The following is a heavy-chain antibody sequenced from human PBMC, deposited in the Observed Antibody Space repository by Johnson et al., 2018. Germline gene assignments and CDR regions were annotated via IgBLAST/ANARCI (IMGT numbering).Heavy chain of an antibody. CDR2: ISSSSSYI. V-gene: IGHV3-21*01. D-gene: IGHD3-16*01. J-gene: IGHJ3*02. CDR3: ASYVWSHDAFEI. Sequence: VQLVQSGGGLVKPGGSLRLSCAASGFTFSRYTLNWVRQAPGKGLEWVSSISSSSSYIYYADSVKGRFTISRDNAKNSLYLQMNSLRAEDTAVYYCASYVWSHDAFEIWGQGTMVTVSS. CDR1: GFTFSRYT.